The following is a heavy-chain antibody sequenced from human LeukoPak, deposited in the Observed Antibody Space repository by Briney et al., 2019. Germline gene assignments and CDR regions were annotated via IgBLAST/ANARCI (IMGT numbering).Heavy chain of an antibody. CDR3: ARSPHYYDSSGHIDY. D-gene: IGHD3-22*01. CDR1: GFTVSHYF. V-gene: IGHV3-11*01. J-gene: IGHJ4*02. Sequence: GGSLRLSCAASGFTVSHYFMSWVRQAPGKGLEWVSYISSSGSTIYYADSVKGRFTISRDNAKNSLYLQMNSLRAEDTAVYYCARSPHYYDSSGHIDYWGQGTLVTVSS. CDR2: ISSSGSTI.